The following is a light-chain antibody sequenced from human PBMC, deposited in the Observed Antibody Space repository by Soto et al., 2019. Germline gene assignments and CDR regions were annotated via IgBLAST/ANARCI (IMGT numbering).Light chain of an antibody. V-gene: IGKV1-5*03. Sequence: DIQMTQSPSTLSASVGDRAIITCRASQSIRTWVAWYQQKPGKAPKLLISKASSLESGVPSRFSGSGSGTEFTLTINSLQLDDFATYYCQQYDSFLSFGGGTKIEIK. CDR1: QSIRTW. CDR2: KAS. J-gene: IGKJ4*01. CDR3: QQYDSFLS.